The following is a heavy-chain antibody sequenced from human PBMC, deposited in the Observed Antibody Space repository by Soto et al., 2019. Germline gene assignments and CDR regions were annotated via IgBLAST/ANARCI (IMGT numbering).Heavy chain of an antibody. J-gene: IGHJ6*03. CDR1: GGSISSYY. V-gene: IGHV4-59*01. CDR3: ARAAIAAGNYYYYMDV. D-gene: IGHD6-13*01. Sequence: PSETLSLTCTVSGGSISSYYWSWIRQPPGKGLEWIGYIYYSESTNYNPSLKSRVTISVDTSKNQFSLKLSSVTAADTAVYYCARAAIAAGNYYYYMDVWGKGTTVTVSS. CDR2: IYYSEST.